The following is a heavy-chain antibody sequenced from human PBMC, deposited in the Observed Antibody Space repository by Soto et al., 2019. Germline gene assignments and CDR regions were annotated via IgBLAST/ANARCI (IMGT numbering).Heavy chain of an antibody. CDR3: AGARIAVAYPNYYYGMDG. CDR1: GGPFSGYY. D-gene: IGHD6-19*01. Sequence: ASETLSLTCAVYGGPFSGYYWSWIRQPPGKGLEWIGEINHSGSTNYNPSLKSRVTISVDTSKNQFSLKLSSVTAADTAVYYCAGARIAVAYPNYYYGMDGWGQGTTVTVSS. J-gene: IGHJ6*02. CDR2: INHSGST. V-gene: IGHV4-34*01.